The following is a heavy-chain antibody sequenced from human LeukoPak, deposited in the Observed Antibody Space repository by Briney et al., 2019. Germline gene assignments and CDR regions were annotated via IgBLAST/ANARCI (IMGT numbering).Heavy chain of an antibody. CDR1: GFTFSTYW. J-gene: IGHJ4*02. CDR2: VKQDGSQK. Sequence: GGSLRLSCAASGFTFSTYWMSWVRQAPGKGLEWVANVKQDGSQKHYVDSVRGRFTISRDNAKNSLFLQMNSLRAEDTAVYYCSCGNTFDYWGQGTLVTVSS. V-gene: IGHV3-7*05. CDR3: SCGNTFDY. D-gene: IGHD2-15*01.